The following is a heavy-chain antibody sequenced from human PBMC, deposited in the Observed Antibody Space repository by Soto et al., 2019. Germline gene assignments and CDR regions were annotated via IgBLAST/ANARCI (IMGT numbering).Heavy chain of an antibody. J-gene: IGHJ5*02. V-gene: IGHV4-39*01. CDR1: GGSISSSSYY. D-gene: IGHD2-2*01. Sequence: SETLSLTCTVSGGSISSSSYYWGWIRQPPGKGLEWIGSIYYSGSTYYNPSLKSRVTISVDTSKNQFSLKLSSVTAADTAVYYCARHTRYCSSTSCYGGKFDPWGQGTLVTVSS. CDR3: ARHTRYCSSTSCYGGKFDP. CDR2: IYYSGST.